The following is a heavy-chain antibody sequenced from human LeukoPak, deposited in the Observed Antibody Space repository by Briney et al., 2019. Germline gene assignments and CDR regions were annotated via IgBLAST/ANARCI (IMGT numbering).Heavy chain of an antibody. CDR2: ISSSSSYI. CDR3: ARDRGGSSSWYGGSLAYFDY. Sequence: GGSLRLSCAASGFTFSSYSMNWVRQAPGKGLEWVSSISSSSSYIYYADSVKGRFTISRDNAKNSLYLQMNSLRAEDTAVYYCARDRGGSSSWYGGSLAYFDYWGQGTLVTVSS. V-gene: IGHV3-21*01. J-gene: IGHJ4*02. D-gene: IGHD6-13*01. CDR1: GFTFSSYS.